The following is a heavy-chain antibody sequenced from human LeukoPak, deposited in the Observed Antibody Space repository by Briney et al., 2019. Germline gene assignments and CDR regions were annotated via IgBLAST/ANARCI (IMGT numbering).Heavy chain of an antibody. Sequence: ASVKVACKASGYTFTSYYMHWVRQAPGQGLEWTGIINPSGGSTSYAQKFQGRVTMTRDMSTSTVYMELSSLRSEDTAVYYCARGPYVVVPAAISLFSWFDPWGQGTLVTVSS. J-gene: IGHJ5*02. CDR1: GYTFTSYY. CDR3: ARGPYVVVPAAISLFSWFDP. D-gene: IGHD2-2*01. CDR2: INPSGGST. V-gene: IGHV1-46*01.